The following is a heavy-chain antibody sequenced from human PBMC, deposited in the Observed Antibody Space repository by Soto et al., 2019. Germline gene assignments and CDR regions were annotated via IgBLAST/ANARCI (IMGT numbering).Heavy chain of an antibody. CDR2: IYYSGST. J-gene: IGHJ4*02. Sequence: SETLSLTCSVSGDSITSTFYYWGWIRQHPGKGLEWIGTIYYSGSTYYNPSLKSRVTVSVDTSKNHFSLSLYSVTAADTALYFCARWNSWFGGSYVDYSGQGALVTVSS. CDR1: GDSITSTFYY. CDR3: ARWNSWFGGSYVDY. D-gene: IGHD1-26*01. V-gene: IGHV4-39*02.